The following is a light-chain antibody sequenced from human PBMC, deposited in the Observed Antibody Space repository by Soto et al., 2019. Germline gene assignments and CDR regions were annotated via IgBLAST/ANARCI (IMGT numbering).Light chain of an antibody. J-gene: IGLJ1*01. Sequence: QSALTQPASVSGSPGQSITISCTGTSSDVGGYKYVSWYQQHPGKAPKLMIYDVSNRPSGVSNRFSGSKSDNTASLTISGLQAEDEADYYCSSYTSSGTYVFGTGTKVTVL. V-gene: IGLV2-14*01. CDR2: DVS. CDR3: SSYTSSGTYV. CDR1: SSDVGGYKY.